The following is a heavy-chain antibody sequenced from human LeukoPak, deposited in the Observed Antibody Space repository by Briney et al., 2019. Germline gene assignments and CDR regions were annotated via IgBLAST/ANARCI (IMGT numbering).Heavy chain of an antibody. D-gene: IGHD1-26*01. V-gene: IGHV4-59*02. J-gene: IGHJ4*02. CDR3: ARIMGHFDF. CDR2: INPSGTT. Sequence: SETLSLTCTVSGVSVSSYYWSWIRQPPGKGLEWIGYINPSGTTDYNPSLKSRVTISVDASKNPFSLRLISVTTADTAVYYCARIMGHFDFWGPGTLVTVSS. CDR1: GVSVSSYY.